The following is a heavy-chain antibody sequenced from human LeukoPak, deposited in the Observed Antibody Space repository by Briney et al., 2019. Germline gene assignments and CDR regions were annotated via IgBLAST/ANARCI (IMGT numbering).Heavy chain of an antibody. Sequence: PSETLSLTCTVSGGSISSSSYYWGWIRQPPGKGLEWIGSIYYSGSTYYNPSLKSRVTISVDTSKNQFSLKLSSVTAADTAVYYCARHEYSSSAVDYWGQGTLVTVS. CDR1: GGSISSSSYY. J-gene: IGHJ4*02. V-gene: IGHV4-39*01. CDR2: IYYSGST. CDR3: ARHEYSSSAVDY. D-gene: IGHD6-6*01.